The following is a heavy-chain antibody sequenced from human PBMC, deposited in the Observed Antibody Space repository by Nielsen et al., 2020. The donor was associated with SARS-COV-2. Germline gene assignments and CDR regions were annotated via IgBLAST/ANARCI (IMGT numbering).Heavy chain of an antibody. CDR1: GITFSSFA. J-gene: IGHJ6*02. D-gene: IGHD3-3*01. V-gene: IGHV3-23*01. CDR3: ALTLRSGVYYYYAMDV. Sequence: GGTLRLSCAASGITFSSFAMSWVRQAPGKGLQWVSGVTGSGDSPYYVDSVKGRFTISRDNFKNTLYLQMTSLRSEDTAVYYCALTLRSGVYYYYAMDVWGQGTTVTVSS. CDR2: VTGSGDSP.